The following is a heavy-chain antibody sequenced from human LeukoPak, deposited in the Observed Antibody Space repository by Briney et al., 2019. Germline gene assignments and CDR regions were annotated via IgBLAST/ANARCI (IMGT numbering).Heavy chain of an antibody. CDR1: GFTFSSYS. V-gene: IGHV3-23*01. J-gene: IGHJ4*02. CDR3: ATSFGPVIAAAGTGAD. CDR2: ISGSGGST. D-gene: IGHD6-13*01. Sequence: GGSLRLSCAASGFTFSSYSMSWVRQAPGKGLEWVSAISGSGGSTYYADSVKGRFTISRDNSKNTLSLQMNSLRAEDTAVYYCATSFGPVIAAAGTGADWGQGTLVTVSS.